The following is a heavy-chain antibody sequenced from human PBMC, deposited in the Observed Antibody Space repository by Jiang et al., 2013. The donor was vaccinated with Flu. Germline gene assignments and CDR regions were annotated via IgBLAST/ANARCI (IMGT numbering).Heavy chain of an antibody. V-gene: IGHV7-4-1*02. CDR2: STPTLGT. Sequence: TFTSYAMNWVRPALDKGLSGWDGSTPTLGTQRMPRASQDGFVFSLDTSVSTAYLQISSLKAEDTAVYYCARVARYYDSSGYVDYWGQGTLVTVSS. J-gene: IGHJ4*02. CDR3: ARVARYYDSSGYVDY. CDR1: TFTSYA. D-gene: IGHD3-22*01.